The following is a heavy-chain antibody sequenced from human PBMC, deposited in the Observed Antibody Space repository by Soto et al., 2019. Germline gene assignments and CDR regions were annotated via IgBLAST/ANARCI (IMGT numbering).Heavy chain of an antibody. D-gene: IGHD2-15*01. J-gene: IGHJ4*02. CDR3: ARGNDYDSATFDY. CDR2: ISYDGRNE. Sequence: PGGSLRLSCEASGFTFSTYGMHWVRQAPGKGLEWVAVISYDGRNENYVDSVKGRFTISRDNSKNTLYLQINSLRIDDTAVFYRARGNDYDSATFDYSGKGAPVTVSS. V-gene: IGHV3-30*03. CDR1: GFTFSTYG.